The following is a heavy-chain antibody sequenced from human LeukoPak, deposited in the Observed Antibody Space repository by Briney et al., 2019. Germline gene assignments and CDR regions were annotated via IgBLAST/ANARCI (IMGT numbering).Heavy chain of an antibody. CDR1: GYTLTELS. J-gene: IGHJ4*02. CDR2: FDPEDGET. Sequence: SVKVSCKVSGYTLTELSMHWVRQAPGKGLEWMGGFDPEDGETIYARKFQGRVTMTEDTSTDTAYMELSSLRSEDTAVYYCATETGLEEWPLVFDYWGQGTLVTVSS. V-gene: IGHV1-24*01. D-gene: IGHD3-3*01. CDR3: ATETGLEEWPLVFDY.